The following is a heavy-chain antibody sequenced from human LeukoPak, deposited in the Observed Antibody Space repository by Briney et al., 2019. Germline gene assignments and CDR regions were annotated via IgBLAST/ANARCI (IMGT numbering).Heavy chain of an antibody. Sequence: ASVKVSCKASGYTFTSYGISWVRQAPGQGLEWMGWISAYNGNTNYAQKLQGRVTMTTDTSTSTAYMELRSLRSDDTAVYYCAIVRGSSGYYDYYGMDVWGQGTTVTVSS. V-gene: IGHV1-18*01. J-gene: IGHJ6*02. D-gene: IGHD3-22*01. CDR3: AIVRGSSGYYDYYGMDV. CDR2: ISAYNGNT. CDR1: GYTFTSYG.